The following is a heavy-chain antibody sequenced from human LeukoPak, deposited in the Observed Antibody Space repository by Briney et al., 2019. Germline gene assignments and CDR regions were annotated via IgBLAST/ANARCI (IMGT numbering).Heavy chain of an antibody. CDR2: ISWNSGSI. V-gene: IGHV3-9*01. CDR1: GFTFDDYA. CDR3: AKVGNWNYDDYFDH. Sequence: QTGRSLRLSCAASGFTFDDYAMHWVRQAPGKGLEWVSGISWNSGSIGYADSVKGRFTISRDNAKNSLYLQMNSLRAEDTALYYCAKVGNWNYDDYFDHWGQGTLVTVSS. J-gene: IGHJ4*02. D-gene: IGHD1-7*01.